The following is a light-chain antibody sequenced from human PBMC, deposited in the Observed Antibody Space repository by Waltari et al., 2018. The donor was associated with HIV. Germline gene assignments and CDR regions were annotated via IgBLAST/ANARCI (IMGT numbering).Light chain of an antibody. CDR1: QSVSSN. V-gene: IGKV3-15*01. CDR3: QQYNNWPPWT. CDR2: GAS. J-gene: IGKJ1*01. Sequence: EIVMPQSPATLSVSPGERATLSGRASQSVSSNLAWYQQKPGPAPRLLIYGASTRATGIPARFSGSGSGTEFTLTISSLQSEDFAVYYCQQYNNWPPWTFGQGTKVEIK.